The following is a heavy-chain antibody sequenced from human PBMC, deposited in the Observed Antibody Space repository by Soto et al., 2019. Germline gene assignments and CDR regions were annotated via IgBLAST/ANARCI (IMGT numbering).Heavy chain of an antibody. J-gene: IGHJ4*02. CDR1: GFTVKGNY. CDR2: IFSAGMT. D-gene: IGHD1-7*01. V-gene: IGHV3-53*01. Sequence: GSLRLSCAPSGFTVKGNYVGWARQASGKGMEWVAIIFSAGMTYYTDSVKGRFTISKDISKNTLSLQMDSLRADDTAVYFCAGASNLNYAFEYWGLGTPVTVSS. CDR3: AGASNLNYAFEY.